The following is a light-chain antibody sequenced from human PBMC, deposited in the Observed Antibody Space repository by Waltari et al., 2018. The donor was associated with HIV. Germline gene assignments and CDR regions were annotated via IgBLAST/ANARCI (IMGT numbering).Light chain of an antibody. V-gene: IGKV1-39*01. CDR3: QQSDSTPPT. CDR2: AAS. Sequence: DIHVTQSPSSLSASVVDRVTITCRSHEIISNSLNWYQQRAAKAPKFLIYAASSLQNVVPSKISGSGAGTDFTLTISSLQAEEFATYYCQQSDSTPPTFGHGTKVEIK. J-gene: IGKJ1*01. CDR1: EIISNS.